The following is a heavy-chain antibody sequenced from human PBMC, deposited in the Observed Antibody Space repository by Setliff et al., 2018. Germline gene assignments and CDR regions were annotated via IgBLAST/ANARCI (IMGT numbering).Heavy chain of an antibody. Sequence: ASVKVSCKASGDSIPKNAISWVRQAPGQGLEWMGWLQTYSGHTNYAQKFRGRATMTTDTSTRTAYLELRALTSDDTAVYYCARPRSNYNRGAFSIWGQGTMVTVSS. CDR2: LQTYSGHT. V-gene: IGHV1-18*01. CDR1: GDSIPKNA. CDR3: ARPRSNYNRGAFSI. D-gene: IGHD3-10*01. J-gene: IGHJ3*02.